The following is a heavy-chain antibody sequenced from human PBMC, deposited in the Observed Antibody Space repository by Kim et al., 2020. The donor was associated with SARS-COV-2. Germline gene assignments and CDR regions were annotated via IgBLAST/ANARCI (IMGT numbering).Heavy chain of an antibody. CDR1: GYSFTSWW. V-gene: IGHV5-10-1*01. Sequence: GESLKISCKGSGYSFTSWWISWVRQMPGKGLEWMGRIDPSDSYTNYSPSFQGHVTISADKSISTAYLQWSSLKASDTAMYYCARSFRDSSAYYLNWFDPWGQGPWSPSPQ. D-gene: IGHD3-22*01. J-gene: IGHJ5*02. CDR3: ARSFRDSSAYYLNWFDP. CDR2: IDPSDSYT.